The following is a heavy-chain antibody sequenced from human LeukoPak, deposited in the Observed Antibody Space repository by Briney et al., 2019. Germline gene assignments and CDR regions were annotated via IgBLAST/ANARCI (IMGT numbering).Heavy chain of an antibody. CDR3: ARGYSGSYWGSSWFDP. CDR1: GYTFTGYY. V-gene: IGHV1-2*02. D-gene: IGHD1-26*01. CDR2: INPNSGGT. J-gene: IGHJ5*02. Sequence: ASVKVSCKASGYTFTGYYMHWVRQAPGQGLEWMGWINPNSGGTNYAQKFQGRVTMTRDTSISTAYMELSRLRSDDTAVYYCARGYSGSYWGSSWFDPWGQGTLVTVSS.